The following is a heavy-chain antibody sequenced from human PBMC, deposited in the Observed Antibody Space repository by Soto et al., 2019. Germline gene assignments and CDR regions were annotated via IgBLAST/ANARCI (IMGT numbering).Heavy chain of an antibody. CDR1: GYTFTGYY. D-gene: IGHD4-17*01. CDR3: ARGGQGVTTWKFGY. J-gene: IGHJ4*02. Sequence: ASVKVSCKASGYTFTGYYMHWVRQAPGQGLEWMGWINPNSGGTNYAQKFQGWVTMTRDTSISTAYMELSSLRSEDTAVYYCARGGQGVTTWKFGYWGQGTLVTVSS. CDR2: INPNSGGT. V-gene: IGHV1-2*04.